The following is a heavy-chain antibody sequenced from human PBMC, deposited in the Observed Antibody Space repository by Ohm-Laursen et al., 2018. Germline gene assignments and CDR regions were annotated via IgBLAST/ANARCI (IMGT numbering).Heavy chain of an antibody. Sequence: SVKVSCKASGGTFSSYAISWVRQAPGQGLEWMGGIIPIFGTANYAQKFQGRVTITADESTSIAYMELSSLRSEDTAVYYCATTPRSVYFDYWGQGTLVTVSS. CDR2: IIPIFGTA. J-gene: IGHJ4*02. CDR1: GGTFSSYA. CDR3: ATTPRSVYFDY. V-gene: IGHV1-69*13. D-gene: IGHD3-3*01.